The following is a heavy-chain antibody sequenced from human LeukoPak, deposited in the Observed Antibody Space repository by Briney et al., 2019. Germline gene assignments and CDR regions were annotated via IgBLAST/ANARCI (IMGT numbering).Heavy chain of an antibody. D-gene: IGHD3-10*01. CDR1: GYTFTGYY. CDR2: INPNSGGT. V-gene: IGHV1-2*06. J-gene: IGHJ4*02. Sequence: ASVQVSCKASGYTFTGYYMHWVRQAPGQGLEWMGRINPNSGGTNYAQKFQGRVTMTRDTSISTAYMELSRLRSDDTAVYYCARDGPKYGPGSYYPLFDYWGRGTLVTVSS. CDR3: ARDGPKYGPGSYYPLFDY.